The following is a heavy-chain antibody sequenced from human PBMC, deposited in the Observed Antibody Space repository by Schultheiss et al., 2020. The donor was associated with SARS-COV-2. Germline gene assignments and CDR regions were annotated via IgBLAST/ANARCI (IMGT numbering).Heavy chain of an antibody. CDR3: ARVVIWDENIYDY. Sequence: GGSLRLSCAASGFTVSSNYLSWVRQAPGKGLEWVANIKQDGSEKYYVDSVKGRFTISRDNAKNSLYLQMNSLRAEDTALYYCARVVIWDENIYDYWGQGTLVTVSS. V-gene: IGHV3-7*03. CDR1: GFTVSSNY. J-gene: IGHJ4*02. D-gene: IGHD3-16*01. CDR2: IKQDGSEK.